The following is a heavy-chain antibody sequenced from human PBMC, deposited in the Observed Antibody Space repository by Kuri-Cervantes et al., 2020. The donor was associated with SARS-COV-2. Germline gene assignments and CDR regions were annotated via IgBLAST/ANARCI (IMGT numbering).Heavy chain of an antibody. D-gene: IGHD3-10*01. CDR2: ISYDGSNK. V-gene: IGHV3-30*03. CDR3: ARAPEGYYYGSESTNYYYYGMDV. J-gene: IGHJ6*02. CDR1: GFNFSRTD. Sequence: GESLKISCAASGFNFSRTDMHWVRQAPGKGLEWVAVISYDGSNKYYADSVKGRFTISRDNSKNTLYLQMNSLRDEDTAVYYCARAPEGYYYGSESTNYYYYGMDVWGQGTTVTVSS.